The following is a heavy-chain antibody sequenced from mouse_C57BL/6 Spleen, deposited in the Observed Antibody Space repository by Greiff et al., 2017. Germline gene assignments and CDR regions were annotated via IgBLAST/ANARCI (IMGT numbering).Heavy chain of an antibody. V-gene: IGHV1-63*01. D-gene: IGHD3-3*01. J-gene: IGHJ4*01. CDR1: GYTFTNYW. CDR2: IYPGGGYT. CDR3: ARGGGRGYAMDY. Sequence: VQLQLSGAELVRPGTSVKMSCKASGYTFTNYWIGWAKQRPGHGLEWIGDIYPGGGYTNYNEKFKGKATLTADKSSSTAYMQFSSLTSEDSAIYYCARGGGRGYAMDYWGQGTSVTVSS.